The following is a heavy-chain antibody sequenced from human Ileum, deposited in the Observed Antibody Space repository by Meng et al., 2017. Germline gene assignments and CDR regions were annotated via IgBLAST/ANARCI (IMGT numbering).Heavy chain of an antibody. CDR3: VKVALWRTDFYWYFDL. V-gene: IGHV3-74*01. J-gene: IGHJ2*01. CDR2: INGDGSSS. Sequence: EVQLVESGGGLVQPGGSLRRSCAASGFTFSSYWMHWVRQAPGKGLVWVSRINGDGSSSSHADSVKGRFTISRDNAKNTLYLQMNSLRAEDTAVYFCVKVALWRTDFYWYFDLWGRGTLVTVSS. D-gene: IGHD2-15*01. CDR1: GFTFSSYW.